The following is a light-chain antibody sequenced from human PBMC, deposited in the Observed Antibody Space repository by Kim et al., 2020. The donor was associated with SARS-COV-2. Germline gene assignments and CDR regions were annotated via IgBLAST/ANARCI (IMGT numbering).Light chain of an antibody. CDR3: QRYNSVPWT. CDR1: QGISSY. V-gene: IGKV1-27*01. Sequence: ESVGDRVTITCRARQGISSYLAWYQQKAGKVPKLLIYAASALQSGVPSRFRGSGSGTDFTLTISSLQPEDVATYYCQRYNSVPWTFGQGTKVDIK. CDR2: AAS. J-gene: IGKJ1*01.